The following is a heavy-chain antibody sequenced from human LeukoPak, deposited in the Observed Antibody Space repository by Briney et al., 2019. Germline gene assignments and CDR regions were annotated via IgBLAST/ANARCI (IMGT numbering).Heavy chain of an antibody. CDR3: ARAFDGEQAFDY. CDR1: GGSISSYY. Sequence: SETLSLTCTVSGGSISSYYCSWIRQPPGKGLEWIGYIYYSGSTNYNPSLKSRVTISVDTSKNQFSLKLSSVTAADTAVYYCARAFDGEQAFDYWGQGTLVTVSS. J-gene: IGHJ4*02. D-gene: IGHD4-17*01. V-gene: IGHV4-59*01. CDR2: IYYSGST.